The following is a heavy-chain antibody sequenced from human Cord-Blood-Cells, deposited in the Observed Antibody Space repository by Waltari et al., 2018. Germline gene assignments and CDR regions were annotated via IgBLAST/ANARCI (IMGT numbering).Heavy chain of an antibody. Sequence: QVQLQESGPGLVKPSETLSLTCTVPGGSISSYYWSWIRQPPGKGLEWIGYIYYSGSTNYNPYLKSRVTISVDTSKNQFSLKLSSVTAADTAVYYCARGSTVVNFDYWGQGTLVTVSS. CDR3: ARGSTVVNFDY. CDR2: IYYSGST. J-gene: IGHJ4*02. CDR1: GGSISSYY. D-gene: IGHD4-17*01. V-gene: IGHV4-59*01.